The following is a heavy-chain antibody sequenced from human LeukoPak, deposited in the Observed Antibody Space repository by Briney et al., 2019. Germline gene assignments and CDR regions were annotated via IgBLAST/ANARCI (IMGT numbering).Heavy chain of an antibody. J-gene: IGHJ6*03. D-gene: IGHD2-2*01. CDR3: AKDEEVPSDYYYMDV. CDR2: ISGSGSST. V-gene: IGHV3-23*01. CDR1: GFTFSNYA. Sequence: SGGSLRLSCAASGFTFSNYAMSWVRQAPGKGLEWVSAISGSGSSTYYADSVKGRFTTSRDNSKNTLYLQMNSLRAEDTAVYYCAKDEEVPSDYYYMDVWGKGTTVTVSS.